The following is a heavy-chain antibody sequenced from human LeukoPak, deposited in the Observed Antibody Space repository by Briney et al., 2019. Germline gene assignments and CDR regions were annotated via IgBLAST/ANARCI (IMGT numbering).Heavy chain of an antibody. V-gene: IGHV4-34*01. D-gene: IGHD2-2*01. Sequence: SETLSLTCAVYGGSFSGYYWSWIRQPPGKGLEWIGEINHSGSTNYNPSLKSRVTISVDTSKNQFSLKLSSVTAADTAVYYCARAPPSIVVVPAPYYYYDMDVWGKGTTVTVSS. CDR3: ARAPPSIVVVPAPYYYYDMDV. CDR2: INHSGST. J-gene: IGHJ6*04. CDR1: GGSFSGYY.